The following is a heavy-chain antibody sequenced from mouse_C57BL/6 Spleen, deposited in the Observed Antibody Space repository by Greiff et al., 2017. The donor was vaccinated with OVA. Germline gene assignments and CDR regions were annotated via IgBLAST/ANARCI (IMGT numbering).Heavy chain of an antibody. CDR1: GFTFSDYG. CDR2: ISSGSSTI. CDR3: ARPPSDGYWFAY. Sequence: DVMLVESGGGLVKPGGSLKLSCAASGFTFSDYGMHWVRQAPEKGLEWVAYISSGSSTIYYADTVKGRFTISRDNAKNTLFLQMTSLRSEDTAMYYCARPPSDGYWFAYWGQGTLVTVSA. V-gene: IGHV5-17*01. J-gene: IGHJ3*01. D-gene: IGHD2-3*01.